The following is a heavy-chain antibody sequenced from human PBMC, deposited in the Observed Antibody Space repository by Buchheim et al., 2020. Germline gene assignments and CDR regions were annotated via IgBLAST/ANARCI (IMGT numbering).Heavy chain of an antibody. CDR2: ISYDGSNK. CDR1: GFTFSSYA. V-gene: IGHV3-30-3*01. D-gene: IGHD2-21*02. J-gene: IGHJ4*02. Sequence: QVQLVESGGGVVQPGRSLRLSCAASGFTFSSYAMHWVRQAPGKGLEWVAVISYDGSNKYYADSVKGRFTISRDHSKNTLYLQMNSLRAEDTAVYYCARGGEGDRYYFDYWGQGTL. CDR3: ARGGEGDRYYFDY.